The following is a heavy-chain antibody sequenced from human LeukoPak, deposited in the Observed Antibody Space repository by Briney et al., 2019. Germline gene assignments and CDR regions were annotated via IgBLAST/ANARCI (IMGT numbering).Heavy chain of an antibody. J-gene: IGHJ4*02. CDR2: INPNSGGT. CDR1: GYTFTGYY. D-gene: IGHD1-26*01. V-gene: IGHV1-2*02. Sequence: ASVKVSCKASGYTFTGYYMHWLRQAPGQGLEWMGWINPNSGGTNYAQKFQGRVTMTRDTSISTAYMELSRLRSDDTAVYYCALMLERRRGSYYNYWGQGTLVTVSS. CDR3: ALMLERRRGSYYNY.